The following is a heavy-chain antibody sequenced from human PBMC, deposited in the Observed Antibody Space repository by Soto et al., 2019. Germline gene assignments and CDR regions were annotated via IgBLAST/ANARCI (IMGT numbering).Heavy chain of an antibody. J-gene: IGHJ4*02. CDR3: ERDGGSTTWFFDY. CDR1: GYSFTSHW. CDR2: IYPGDSDT. Sequence: GESLKISCKGSGYSFTSHWIGWVRQMPGKGLEWMGIIYPGDSDTRYSPSFQGQVTISVDKSISTAYLQWGSLKAADTAMYYCERDGGSTTWFFDYWGQGTLVTVSS. V-gene: IGHV5-51*01. D-gene: IGHD1-26*01.